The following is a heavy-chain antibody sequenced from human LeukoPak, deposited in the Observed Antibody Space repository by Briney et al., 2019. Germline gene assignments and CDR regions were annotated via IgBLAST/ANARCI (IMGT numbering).Heavy chain of an antibody. V-gene: IGHV3-9*03. Sequence: PGGSLRLSCAASGFTFDDYAMHWVRQAPGKGLEWVSGISWNSGSIGYADSVKGRFTISRDNAKNSLYLQMNSLRAEDMAVYYCAKDQSSHTIFGVDEPDAFDIWGQGTMVTVSS. CDR3: AKDQSSHTIFGVDEPDAFDI. CDR2: ISWNSGSI. CDR1: GFTFDDYA. J-gene: IGHJ3*02. D-gene: IGHD3-3*01.